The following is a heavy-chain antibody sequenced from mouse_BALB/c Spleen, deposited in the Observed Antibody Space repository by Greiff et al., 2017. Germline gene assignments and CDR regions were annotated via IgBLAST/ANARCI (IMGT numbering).Heavy chain of an antibody. CDR3: ARSYGNYVYYAMDY. CDR1: GFTFSSFG. Sequence: EVKVVESGGGLVQPGGSRKLSCAASGFTFSSFGMHWVRQAPEKGLEWVAYISSGSSTIYYADTVKGRFTISRDNPKNTLFLQMTSLRSEDTAMYYCARSYGNYVYYAMDYWGQGTSVTVSS. V-gene: IGHV5-17*02. D-gene: IGHD2-10*02. J-gene: IGHJ4*01. CDR2: ISSGSSTI.